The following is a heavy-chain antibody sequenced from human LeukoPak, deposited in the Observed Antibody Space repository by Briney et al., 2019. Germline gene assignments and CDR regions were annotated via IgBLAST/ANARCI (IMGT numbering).Heavy chain of an antibody. D-gene: IGHD1-26*01. J-gene: IGHJ4*02. Sequence: GGSLRLSCAASGFTFSSYSMNWVRQAPGKGLEWVSSISSSSSYIYYADSVKGRFTISRDNAKNSLYLQMNSLRAEDTAVYYCAREWELPSHPFDYWGQGTLVTVSS. V-gene: IGHV3-21*01. CDR1: GFTFSSYS. CDR3: AREWELPSHPFDY. CDR2: ISSSSSYI.